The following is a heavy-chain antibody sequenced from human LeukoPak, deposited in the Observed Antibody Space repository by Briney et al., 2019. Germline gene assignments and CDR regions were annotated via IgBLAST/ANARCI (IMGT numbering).Heavy chain of an antibody. V-gene: IGHV1-18*01. CDR2: ISAYNGNT. J-gene: IGHJ5*02. Sequence: GASVKVSCKASGYTFTSYGISWVRQAPGQRLEWMGWISAYNGNTSYAQKLQGRVTMTTDTSTSTAYMELRSLRSDDTAVYYCARVSVRCSSTSCYLASWFDPWGQGTLVTVSS. CDR3: ARVSVRCSSTSCYLASWFDP. D-gene: IGHD2-2*01. CDR1: GYTFTSYG.